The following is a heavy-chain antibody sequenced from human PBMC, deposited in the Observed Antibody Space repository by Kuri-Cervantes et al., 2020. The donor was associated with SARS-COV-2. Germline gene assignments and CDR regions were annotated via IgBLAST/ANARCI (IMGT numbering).Heavy chain of an antibody. J-gene: IGHJ6*03. CDR1: GYTFTSYA. V-gene: IGHV1-69*05. Sequence: SVKVSCKASGYTFTSYAMHWVRQAPGQGLEWMGGIIPIFGTANYAQKFQGRVTITTDESTSTAYMELSSLRSEDTAVYYCARELGDEGYHDFWGGTKYYYYYMDVWGKGTTVTVSS. D-gene: IGHD3-3*01. CDR3: ARELGDEGYHDFWGGTKYYYYYMDV. CDR2: IIPIFGTA.